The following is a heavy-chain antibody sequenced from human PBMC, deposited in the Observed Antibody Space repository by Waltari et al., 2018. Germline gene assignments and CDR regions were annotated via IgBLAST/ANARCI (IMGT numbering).Heavy chain of an antibody. Sequence: QVQLVQSGAEVKKPGASVKVSCKASGYTFTGYYMPWVRQAPGQGLEWMGWINPNSGGTNYAQKFQGRVTMTRDTSISTAYMELSRLRSDDTAVYYCARGGVVTVGYYYYMDVWGKGTTVTISS. J-gene: IGHJ6*03. CDR1: GYTFTGYY. D-gene: IGHD3-3*01. CDR3: ARGGVVTVGYYYYMDV. V-gene: IGHV1-2*02. CDR2: INPNSGGT.